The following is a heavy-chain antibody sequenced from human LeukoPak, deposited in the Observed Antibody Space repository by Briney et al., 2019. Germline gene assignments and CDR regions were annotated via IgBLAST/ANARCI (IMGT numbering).Heavy chain of an antibody. D-gene: IGHD3-3*01. J-gene: IGHJ4*02. CDR1: GGSISSYY. Sequence: SETLSLTCTVSGGSISSYYWGWIRQPPGKGLEWIGSIYYSGSTYYNPSLKSRVTISVDTSKNQFSLKLSSVTAADTAVYYCATLSHYDFWSGYHTPFGYWGQGTLVTVSS. CDR2: IYYSGST. CDR3: ATLSHYDFWSGYHTPFGY. V-gene: IGHV4-39*01.